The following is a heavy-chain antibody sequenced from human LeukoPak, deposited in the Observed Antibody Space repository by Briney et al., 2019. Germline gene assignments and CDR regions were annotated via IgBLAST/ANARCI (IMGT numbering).Heavy chain of an antibody. CDR1: GYTFTGYY. D-gene: IGHD6-19*01. J-gene: IGHJ4*02. V-gene: IGHV1-2*02. CDR2: INPNSGGT. CDR3: ARDRSSGWDNFDY. Sequence: ASVKVSCKASGYTFTGYYMHWVRQAPGQGLEWMGWINPNSGGTNYAQKFQGRVTMTRDTSISTAYMELGRLRSDDTAVYYCARDRSSGWDNFDYWGQGTLVTVSS.